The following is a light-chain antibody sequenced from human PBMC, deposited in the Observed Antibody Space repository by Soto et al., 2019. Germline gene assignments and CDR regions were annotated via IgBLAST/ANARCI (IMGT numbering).Light chain of an antibody. CDR1: KSDIGSNT. Sequence: QSVLTQPPSASGTPGQRVTISCSGGKSDIGSNTVYWFQQLPGTAPRLVIYTNNQRPSGVPDRFSGSKSGTSASLVISGLQSEDEAEYYCATWDDSLNVCVFGGGTMVTVL. CDR2: TNN. J-gene: IGLJ3*02. CDR3: ATWDDSLNVCV. V-gene: IGLV1-44*01.